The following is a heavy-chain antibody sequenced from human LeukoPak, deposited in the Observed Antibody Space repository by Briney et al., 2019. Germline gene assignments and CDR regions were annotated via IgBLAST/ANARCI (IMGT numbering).Heavy chain of an antibody. CDR2: IYYSGST. J-gene: IGHJ4*02. CDR1: GGSFSGYY. Sequence: SETLSLTCAVYGGSFSGYYWSWIRQPPGKGLEWIGYIYYSGSTYYNPSLKSRVTISVDTSKNQFSLKLSSVTAADTAVYYCARAFGYYYDSSGDYWGQGTLVTVSS. CDR3: ARAFGYYYDSSGDY. D-gene: IGHD3-22*01. V-gene: IGHV4-34*09.